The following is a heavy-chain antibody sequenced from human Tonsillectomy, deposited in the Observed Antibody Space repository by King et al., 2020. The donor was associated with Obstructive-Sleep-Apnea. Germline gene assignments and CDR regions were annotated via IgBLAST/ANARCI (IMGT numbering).Heavy chain of an antibody. CDR3: ARVGGDWYFDL. CDR2: NDYSGSS. V-gene: IGHV4-39*07. CDR1: GGSITSSSYY. D-gene: IGHD2-15*01. J-gene: IGHJ2*01. Sequence: QLQESGPGLVKPSETLALTCTVSGGSITSSSYYWGWIRQPPGKGLVWIGSNDYSGSSYFHPCLKSRVTISVDTSKNQFSLRLSSVTAADTAVYYCARVGGDWYFDLWGRGTLVTVSS.